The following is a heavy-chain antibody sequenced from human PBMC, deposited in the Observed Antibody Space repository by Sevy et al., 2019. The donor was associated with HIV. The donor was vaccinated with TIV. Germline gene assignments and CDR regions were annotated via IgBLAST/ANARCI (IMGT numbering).Heavy chain of an antibody. V-gene: IGHV1-69*13. CDR3: ARALRLSGVVTVGYYYGMDV. D-gene: IGHD3-3*01. Sequence: ASVKVSCKASGGLFSSYGISWVRQAPGRGLDWMGGITPSFGTANYAQNFQGRVSITADESTSTAYMELSSLRSDDTAVYYCARALRLSGVVTVGYYYGMDVWGQGTTVTVSS. CDR2: ITPSFGTA. CDR1: GGLFSSYG. J-gene: IGHJ6*02.